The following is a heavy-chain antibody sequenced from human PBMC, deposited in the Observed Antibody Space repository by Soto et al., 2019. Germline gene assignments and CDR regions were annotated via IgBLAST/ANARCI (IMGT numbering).Heavy chain of an antibody. CDR3: AKHRPMSSNLYI. V-gene: IGHV3-23*01. D-gene: IGHD3-16*01. J-gene: IGHJ4*02. Sequence: GGSLRLSCAASGFTFTNYAFGWLRQAPGKGLEWVSAISANGDTTYYADSVKGRFTISRDNSKNSLYLQMNSLRAEDTAVYYCAKHRPMSSNLYIWGQGTLVTVSS. CDR2: ISANGDTT. CDR1: GFTFTNYA.